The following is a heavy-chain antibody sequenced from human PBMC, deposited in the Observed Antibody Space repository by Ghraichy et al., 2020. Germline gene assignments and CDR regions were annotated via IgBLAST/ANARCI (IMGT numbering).Heavy chain of an antibody. J-gene: IGHJ4*02. Sequence: GGSLRLSCAASGFTFSSYGMHWVRQAPGKGLEWVAVIWYDGSNKYYADSVKGRFTISRDNSKNTLYLQMNSLRAEDTAVYYCARGSDYYDSSGYFLAFDYWGQGTLVTVSS. D-gene: IGHD3-22*01. V-gene: IGHV3-33*01. CDR3: ARGSDYYDSSGYFLAFDY. CDR1: GFTFSSYG. CDR2: IWYDGSNK.